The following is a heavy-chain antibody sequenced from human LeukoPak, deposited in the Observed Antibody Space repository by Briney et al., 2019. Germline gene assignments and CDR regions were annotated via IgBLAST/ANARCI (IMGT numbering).Heavy chain of an antibody. Sequence: GGSLRLSCVASGFTFSSYDMNWVRQAPGKGLEWVSFISSSGSNIQYADSVKGRFSISRDNVKNSLYLQMNSLRAEDTAVYYCAELGITMIGGVWGKGTTVTISS. V-gene: IGHV3-48*03. CDR3: AELGITMIGGV. CDR2: ISSSGSNI. CDR1: GFTFSSYD. J-gene: IGHJ6*04. D-gene: IGHD3-10*02.